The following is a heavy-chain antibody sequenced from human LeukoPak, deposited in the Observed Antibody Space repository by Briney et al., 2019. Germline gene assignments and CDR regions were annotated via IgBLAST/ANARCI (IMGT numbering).Heavy chain of an antibody. J-gene: IGHJ5*02. D-gene: IGHD3-16*01. CDR1: GGSISSSSYY. V-gene: IGHV4-39*07. Sequence: SETLSLTCTVSGGSISSSSYYWGWIRQPPGKGLEWIGSIYYSGSTYYNPSLKSRVTISVDTSKNQFSLKLSSVTAADTAVYYCARDRMRVGFGGFDPWGQGTLVTVSS. CDR2: IYYSGST. CDR3: ARDRMRVGFGGFDP.